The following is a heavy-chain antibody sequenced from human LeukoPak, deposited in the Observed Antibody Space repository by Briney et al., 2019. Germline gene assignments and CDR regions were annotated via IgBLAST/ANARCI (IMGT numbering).Heavy chain of an antibody. CDR2: INSDGSST. CDR1: GFTFSSYW. V-gene: IGHV3-74*01. D-gene: IGHD4-17*01. CDR3: ARAVTTDAFDI. Sequence: GGSLRLSCAASGFTFSSYWMHWVRQAPGKGLVWVSRINSDGSSTSYADSVKGRFTISRDNAKNTLYLQMNSLRAEDTAVYYCARAVTTDAFDIWGQGTMVTVSS. J-gene: IGHJ3*02.